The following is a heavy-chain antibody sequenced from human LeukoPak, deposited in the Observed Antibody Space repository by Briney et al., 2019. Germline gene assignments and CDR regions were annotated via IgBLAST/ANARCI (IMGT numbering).Heavy chain of an antibody. D-gene: IGHD3-3*01. CDR2: IYYSGST. CDR1: RYSINSVSSSFF. V-gene: IGHV4-61*05. J-gene: IGHJ4*02. Sequence: TSETLSLTCAVSRYSINSVSSSFFWGCIRQPPGKGLEWIGYIYYSGSTNYNPSLKSRVTISVDTSKNQFSLKLSSVTAADTAVYYCASFYDFWSGYLNWGQGTLVTVSS. CDR3: ASFYDFWSGYLN.